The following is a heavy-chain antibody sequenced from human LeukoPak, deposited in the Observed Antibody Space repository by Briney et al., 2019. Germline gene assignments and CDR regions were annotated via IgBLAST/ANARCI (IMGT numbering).Heavy chain of an antibody. CDR3: ARGRGYYDSSGYYYFDY. V-gene: IGHV3-48*01. CDR2: ISSSSSTI. J-gene: IGHJ4*02. Sequence: GGSLRLSCAASGFTFSSYWMSWVRQAPGKGLEWVSYISSSSSTIYYADSVKGRFTIPRDNAKNSLYLQMNSLRAEDTAVYYCARGRGYYDSSGYYYFDYWGQGTLVTVSS. CDR1: GFTFSSYW. D-gene: IGHD3-22*01.